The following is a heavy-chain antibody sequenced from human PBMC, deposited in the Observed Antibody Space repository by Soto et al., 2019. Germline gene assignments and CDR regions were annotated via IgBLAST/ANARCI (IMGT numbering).Heavy chain of an antibody. CDR2: IYYTGTT. CDR1: GGSIRSYY. J-gene: IGHJ3*02. Sequence: PSETLSLTCTVSGGSIRSYYWTWIRQPPGKGLEWIGYIYYTGTTNYSPPLKSRVTMSVDTSKNQFSLKLISVTAADTAEYYCARIKGRLEWLLQGDAFDIWGQGTMVTVSS. CDR3: ARIKGRLEWLLQGDAFDI. D-gene: IGHD3-3*01. V-gene: IGHV4-59*01.